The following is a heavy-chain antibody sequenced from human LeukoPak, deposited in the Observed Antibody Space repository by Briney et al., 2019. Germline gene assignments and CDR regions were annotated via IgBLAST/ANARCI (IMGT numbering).Heavy chain of an antibody. D-gene: IGHD2-21*02. V-gene: IGHV4-34*01. CDR3: AFSQGGGGDWPFDY. CDR2: INHSGST. CDR1: GGSFSGYY. Sequence: NPSETLSLTCAVYGGSFSGYYWSWIRQPPGKGLEWIGEINHSGSTNYNPSLKSRVTISVDTSKNQFSPKLSSVTAADTAVYYCAFSQGGGGDWPFDYWGQGTLVTVSS. J-gene: IGHJ4*02.